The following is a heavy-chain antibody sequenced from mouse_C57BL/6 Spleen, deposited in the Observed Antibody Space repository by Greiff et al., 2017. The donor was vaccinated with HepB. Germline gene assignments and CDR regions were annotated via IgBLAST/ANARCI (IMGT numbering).Heavy chain of an antibody. CDR1: GYTFTSYW. CDR3: ARSTNGDY. V-gene: IGHV1-59*01. Sequence: QVQLQQPGAELVRPGPSVKLSCKASGYTFTSYWMHWVKQRPGQGLEWIGVIDPSDSYTNYNQKFKGKATLTVDTSSSTAYMQLSSLTSEDSAVYYCARSTNGDYWGQGTTLTVSS. D-gene: IGHD1-3*01. CDR2: IDPSDSYT. J-gene: IGHJ2*01.